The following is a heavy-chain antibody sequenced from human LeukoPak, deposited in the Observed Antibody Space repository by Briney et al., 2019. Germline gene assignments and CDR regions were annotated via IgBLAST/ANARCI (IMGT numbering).Heavy chain of an antibody. J-gene: IGHJ6*03. V-gene: IGHV3-30*04. Sequence: GRSLILSCAASGFTLSTYTIHWVRQAPGKGLEWVATTSYDGTNKYHADSVKGRFTISRDNSKNALNLEMSSLRTEDTAVYYCARDGGVWEVREYNFYMDVWGKGTTVTISS. D-gene: IGHD1-26*01. CDR2: TSYDGTNK. CDR1: GFTLSTYT. CDR3: ARDGGVWEVREYNFYMDV.